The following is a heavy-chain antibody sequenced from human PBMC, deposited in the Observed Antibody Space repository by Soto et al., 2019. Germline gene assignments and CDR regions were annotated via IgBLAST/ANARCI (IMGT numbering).Heavy chain of an antibody. CDR1: GGAFSSYA. CDR2: IIPIFGTA. Sequence: XSVKVSCKASGGAFSSYAISWVRQAPGQGLEWMGGIIPIFGTANYAQKFQGRVTITADESTSTAYMELSSLRYENTAVYYCARRPPVVIRYFYYSGQGHLVTVSS. CDR3: ARRPPVVIRYFYY. V-gene: IGHV1-69*13. J-gene: IGHJ4*02. D-gene: IGHD2-21*01.